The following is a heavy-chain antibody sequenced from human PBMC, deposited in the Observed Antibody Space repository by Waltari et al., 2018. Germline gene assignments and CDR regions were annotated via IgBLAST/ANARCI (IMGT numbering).Heavy chain of an antibody. CDR1: GYTFANYG. CDR3: ARTYYYDSRDFDY. Sequence: QVQLVQSGGEVKTPGASVKVSCKASGYTFANYGISWVRQAPGQGLGWLGWTKAYNGLTKYAQTVQDRATMTTDASASTAYMELRSLRSDDTAMYYCARTYYYDSRDFDYWGQGSLVTVSS. J-gene: IGHJ4*02. V-gene: IGHV1-18*04. D-gene: IGHD3-22*01. CDR2: TKAYNGLT.